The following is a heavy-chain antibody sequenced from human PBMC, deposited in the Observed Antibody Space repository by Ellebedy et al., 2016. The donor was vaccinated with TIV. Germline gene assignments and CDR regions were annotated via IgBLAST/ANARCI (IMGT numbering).Heavy chain of an antibody. V-gene: IGHV1-18*04. CDR2: ISVYKGNT. CDR1: GYTFNRFG. CDR3: AREGGLGLLWFGEKDYYAMDV. D-gene: IGHD3-10*01. Sequence: AASVKVSCKASGYTFNRFGISWVRQAPGQGPEWMGRISVYKGNTKYAQKVQGRVTMTTDTSTSTAYMELRSLRSDDTGVYYCAREGGLGLLWFGEKDYYAMDVWGQGTTVTVSS. J-gene: IGHJ6*02.